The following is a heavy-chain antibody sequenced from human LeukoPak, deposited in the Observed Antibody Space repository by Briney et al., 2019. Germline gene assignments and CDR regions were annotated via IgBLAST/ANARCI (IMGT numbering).Heavy chain of an antibody. CDR1: GYTFTSYD. Sequence: ASVKVSFKASGYTFTSYDINWVRQATGQGLEWMGWMNPNSGNTGYAQKFQGRVTMTRNTSISTAYMELSSLRSEDTAVYYCARGAGYSSSWYYPYNSYFFDYWGQGTLVTVSS. J-gene: IGHJ4*02. CDR3: ARGAGYSSSWYYPYNSYFFDY. V-gene: IGHV1-8*01. D-gene: IGHD6-13*01. CDR2: MNPNSGNT.